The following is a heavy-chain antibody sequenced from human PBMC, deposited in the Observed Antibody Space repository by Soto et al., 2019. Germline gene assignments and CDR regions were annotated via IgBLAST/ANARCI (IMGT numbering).Heavy chain of an antibody. J-gene: IGHJ4*02. V-gene: IGHV4-30-4*01. CDR1: GGSIRSGDYC. CDR2: VFHTGTAY. CDR3: VRDSVRFGPAFDS. D-gene: IGHD3-3*01. Sequence: SETLSLTCTVSGGSIRSGDYCLTWIRQPPGKGPEWIGYVFHTGTAYYYNPSLKRRVNMSIDTSKNQFSLKLNSVTAADTAIYYCVRDSVRFGPAFDSWGQGTQVTVSS.